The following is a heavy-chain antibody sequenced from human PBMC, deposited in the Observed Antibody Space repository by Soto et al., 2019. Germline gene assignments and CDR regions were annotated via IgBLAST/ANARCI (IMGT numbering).Heavy chain of an antibody. V-gene: IGHV3-23*01. J-gene: IGHJ4*02. D-gene: IGHD3-10*01. CDR1: GFTFSSYA. CDR3: ARHTLLLWFGESDY. CDR2: ISGSGGST. Sequence: GGSLRLSCAASGFTFSSYAMSWVRQAPGKGLEWVSAISGSGGSTYYADSVKGRFTISRDNSKNTLYLQMNSLRAEDTAVYYCARHTLLLWFGESDYWGQGTLVTVSS.